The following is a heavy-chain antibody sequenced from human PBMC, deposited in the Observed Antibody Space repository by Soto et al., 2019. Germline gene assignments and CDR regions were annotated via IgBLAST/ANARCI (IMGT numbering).Heavy chain of an antibody. CDR2: ISSSSSYI. CDR3: TKVYYYESSGYLGPLDY. V-gene: IGHV3-21*01. J-gene: IGHJ4*02. D-gene: IGHD3-22*01. Sequence: EVQLVESGGGLVKPGGSLRLSCAASGFTFSSYSMNWVRQAPGKGLEWVSSISSSSSYIYYADSVKGRFTISRDNAKNSLYLQMNSLRAEDTAVYYCTKVYYYESSGYLGPLDYWGQGTLVTVSS. CDR1: GFTFSSYS.